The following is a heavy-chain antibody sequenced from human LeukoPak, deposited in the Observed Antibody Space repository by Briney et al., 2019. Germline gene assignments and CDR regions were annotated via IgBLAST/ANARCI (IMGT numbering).Heavy chain of an antibody. CDR3: AKDLGVVITYYFDY. Sequence: GGSLRLSCAASGFTVSSNYMSWVRQAPGKGLEWVSAIRGSGGSTYYADSVKGRFTISRDNSKNTLYLQMNSLRAEDTAVYYCAKDLGVVITYYFDYWGQGTLVTVSS. CDR1: GFTVSSNY. CDR2: IRGSGGST. D-gene: IGHD3-3*01. V-gene: IGHV3-23*01. J-gene: IGHJ4*02.